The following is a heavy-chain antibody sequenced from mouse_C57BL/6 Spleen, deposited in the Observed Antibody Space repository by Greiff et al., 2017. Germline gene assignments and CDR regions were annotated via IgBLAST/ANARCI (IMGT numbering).Heavy chain of an antibody. J-gene: IGHJ3*01. CDR3: ARRDSNYAWFAY. CDR1: GYTFTDYY. D-gene: IGHD2-5*01. Sequence: VQLQQSGPVLVKPGASVKMSCKSSGYTFTDYYMNWVKQSHGTSLEWIGVINPYNGGTSYNPKFKGKATLTVDKSSSTAYMELNSLTSEDSAVYYCARRDSNYAWFAYWGQGTLVTVSA. V-gene: IGHV1-19*01. CDR2: INPYNGGT.